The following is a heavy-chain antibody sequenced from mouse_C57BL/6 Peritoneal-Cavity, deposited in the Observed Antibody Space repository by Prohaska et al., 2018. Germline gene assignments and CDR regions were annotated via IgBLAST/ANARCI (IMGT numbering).Heavy chain of an antibody. CDR2: IYPSDSET. CDR1: GYTFTSYW. CDR3: ACNYDAMDY. D-gene: IGHD2-1*01. V-gene: IGHV1-61*01. J-gene: IGHJ4*01. Sequence: HVQLHQPWAALVRPGSSVNLSCKASGYTFTSYWIDWLKQRHGQGLEWIGNIYPSDSETYYNQKVKDKATLTVDKSSSTAYMQLSSLTSEDSAVYYCACNYDAMDYWGQGTSVTVSS.